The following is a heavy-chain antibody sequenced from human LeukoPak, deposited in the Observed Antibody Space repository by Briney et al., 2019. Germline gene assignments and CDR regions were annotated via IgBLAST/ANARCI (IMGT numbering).Heavy chain of an antibody. CDR1: GFTFSTYS. CDR3: ARDGWYSSGWNAFDI. J-gene: IGHJ3*02. V-gene: IGHV3-21*01. Sequence: GGSLRLSCAASGFTFSTYSMHWVRQAPGTGLEWVSSISSSRSYVYYADSVKGRFTISRDNAKNSLYLQMNSLRAEDMAVYYCARDGWYSSGWNAFDIWGQGTMVTVSS. D-gene: IGHD6-19*01. CDR2: ISSSRSYV.